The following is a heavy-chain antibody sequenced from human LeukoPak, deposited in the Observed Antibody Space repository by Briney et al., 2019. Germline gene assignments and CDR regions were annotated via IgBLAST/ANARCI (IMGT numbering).Heavy chain of an antibody. J-gene: IGHJ5*02. Sequence: GESLKISCKGSGYSFTSYWISWVRQMPGKGLEWMGRIDPSDSYTNYSPSFQGHVTTSADKSISTAYLQWSSLKASDTAMYYCARPPYCSSTSCYDWFWFDPWGQGTLVTVSS. CDR3: ARPPYCSSTSCYDWFWFDP. D-gene: IGHD2-2*01. CDR2: IDPSDSYT. CDR1: GYSFTSYW. V-gene: IGHV5-10-1*01.